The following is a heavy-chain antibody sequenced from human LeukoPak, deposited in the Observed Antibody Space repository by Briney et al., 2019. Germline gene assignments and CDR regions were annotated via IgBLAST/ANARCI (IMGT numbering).Heavy chain of an antibody. CDR1: GFTFSSYG. Sequence: GGSLRLSCAASGFTFSSYGMHWVRQAPGKGLEWVAVISYDGSNKYYADSVKGRFTIFRDNSKNTLYLQMNSLRAEDTAVYYCAKGGHYDSSGYYIQIDWGQGTLVTVSS. CDR3: AKGGHYDSSGYYIQID. J-gene: IGHJ4*02. CDR2: ISYDGSNK. D-gene: IGHD3-22*01. V-gene: IGHV3-30*18.